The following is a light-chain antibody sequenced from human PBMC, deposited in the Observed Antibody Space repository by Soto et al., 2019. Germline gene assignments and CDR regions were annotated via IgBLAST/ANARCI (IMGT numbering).Light chain of an antibody. Sequence: DIQMTQSPCTLSASVGDRVTITCRASQSISTWLAWYQQKPGKAPKLLIYAASSLQSGVPSRFSGSGSGTQFTLTISSLQPDDFAIYYCQQYNTYSYTFGQGTRLEIK. CDR3: QQYNTYSYT. CDR2: AAS. CDR1: QSISTW. V-gene: IGKV1-5*01. J-gene: IGKJ5*01.